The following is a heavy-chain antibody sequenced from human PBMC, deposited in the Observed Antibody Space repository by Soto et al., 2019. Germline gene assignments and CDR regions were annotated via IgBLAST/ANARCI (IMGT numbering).Heavy chain of an antibody. CDR2: TYYGWNT. V-gene: IGHV4-59*01. CDR3: ARDREYYDSSGLYFDC. CDR1: GGSISDYY. J-gene: IGHJ4*02. D-gene: IGHD3-22*01. Sequence: QVQLQESGPGLVKPSETLSLTCSVSGGSISDYYWSWIRQPPGKGLEWIGYTYYGWNTNYNPSLKSRVTISVDTSKNQFSLKLISVTAADTAVYYCARDREYYDSSGLYFDCWGQGTLVTVSS.